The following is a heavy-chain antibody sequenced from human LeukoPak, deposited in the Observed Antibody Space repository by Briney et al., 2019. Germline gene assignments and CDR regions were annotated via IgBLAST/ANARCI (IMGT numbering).Heavy chain of an antibody. Sequence: PGGSLRLSCAASGFPFSSYALHWVRQAPGKGLEYVSAISSNGGSTYYADSVKGRFTISRDNSKNTLYLQMSSLRAEDTAVYYCVKDREKDIVVVPAAPTVFDYWGQGTLVTVSS. J-gene: IGHJ4*02. V-gene: IGHV3-64D*09. CDR2: ISSNGGST. D-gene: IGHD2-2*01. CDR3: VKDREKDIVVVPAAPTVFDY. CDR1: GFPFSSYA.